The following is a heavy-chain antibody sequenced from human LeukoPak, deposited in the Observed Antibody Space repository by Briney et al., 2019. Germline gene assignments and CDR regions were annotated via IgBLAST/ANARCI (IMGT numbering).Heavy chain of an antibody. Sequence: GESLRLSCAASGFSFTTYWMSWVRQAPGKGLEWVANINQDGTDKYYVDSVKGRFTISRDNSKNTLYLQMNSLRAEDTAVYYCAKDQGPFSGYDDLAFDYWGQGTLVTVSS. CDR2: INQDGTDK. D-gene: IGHD5-12*01. V-gene: IGHV3-7*01. J-gene: IGHJ4*02. CDR1: GFSFTTYW. CDR3: AKDQGPFSGYDDLAFDY.